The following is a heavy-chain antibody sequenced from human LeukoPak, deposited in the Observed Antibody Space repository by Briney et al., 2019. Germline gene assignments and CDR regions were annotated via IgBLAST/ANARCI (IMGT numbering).Heavy chain of an antibody. V-gene: IGHV3-30*02. CDR1: GFTFSSYG. Sequence: GGSLRLSCAASGFTFSSYGMHWVRQAPGKGLEWVAFIRSDGSIKYYPDSVKGRFTISRDNSKNTLYLQMSSLRIEDTAVYYCAKDLPAAYFDYWGQGTLVTVSS. D-gene: IGHD2-15*01. CDR2: IRSDGSIK. J-gene: IGHJ4*02. CDR3: AKDLPAAYFDY.